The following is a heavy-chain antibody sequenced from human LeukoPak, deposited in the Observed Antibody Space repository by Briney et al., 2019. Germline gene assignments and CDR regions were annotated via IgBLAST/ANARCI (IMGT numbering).Heavy chain of an antibody. CDR1: DDSITMYY. J-gene: IGHJ4*02. CDR3: ARETFRDGYNQV. D-gene: IGHD5-24*01. V-gene: IGHV4-4*08. CDR2: VDHTGST. Sequence: SETLSLTCTVSDDSITMYYWTWIRQPPGKGLEWIGYVDHTGSTKFNPSLNGRVSISRDTSNNFFSLRLRSVTAADTAVYYCARETFRDGYNQVWGQGTLVTVSS.